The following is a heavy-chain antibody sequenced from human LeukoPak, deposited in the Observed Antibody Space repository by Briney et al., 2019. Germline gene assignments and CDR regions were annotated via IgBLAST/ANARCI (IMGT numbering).Heavy chain of an antibody. D-gene: IGHD1-14*01. Sequence: SETLSLTCAVYGGSFSGYYWSWIRQPPGKGLEWIGEINHSGSTNHNPSLKSRVTISVDTSKNQFSLKLSSVTAADTAVYYCARGAPSRTRPTPFDYWGQGTLVTVSS. V-gene: IGHV4-34*01. J-gene: IGHJ4*02. CDR2: INHSGST. CDR3: ARGAPSRTRPTPFDY. CDR1: GGSFSGYY.